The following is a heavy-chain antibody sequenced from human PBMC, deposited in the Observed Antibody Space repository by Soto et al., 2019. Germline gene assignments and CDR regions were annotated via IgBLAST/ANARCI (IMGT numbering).Heavy chain of an antibody. J-gene: IGHJ4*02. CDR3: ARGYDILTGSYLFDY. D-gene: IGHD3-9*01. CDR1: GYTFSSYA. CDR2: ITAYNGNT. Sequence: QVQLVQSGVEVKKPGASVKVSCKASGYTFSSYAISWVRQAPGQGLEWMAWITAYNGNTKFAQKFQGRVTMTTDTSTSTAYMELRSLRSDDTAVYYCARGYDILTGSYLFDYWGQGTLVTVSS. V-gene: IGHV1-18*01.